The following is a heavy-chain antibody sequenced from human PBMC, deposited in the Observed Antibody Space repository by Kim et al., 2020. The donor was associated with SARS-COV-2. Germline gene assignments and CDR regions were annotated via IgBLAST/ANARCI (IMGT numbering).Heavy chain of an antibody. J-gene: IGHJ3*02. D-gene: IGHD3-10*01. V-gene: IGHV3-30-3*01. CDR3: ARDRLRGSKNDAFDI. CDR1: GFTFSSYA. CDR2: ISYDGSNK. Sequence: GGSLRLSCAASGFTFSSYAMHWVRQAPGKGLEWVAVISYDGSNKYYADSVKGRFTISRDNSKNTLYLQMNSLRAEDTAVYYCARDRLRGSKNDAFDIWGQETMVTVSS.